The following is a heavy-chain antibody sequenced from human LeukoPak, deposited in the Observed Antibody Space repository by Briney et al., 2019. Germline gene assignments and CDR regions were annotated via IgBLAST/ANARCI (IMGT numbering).Heavy chain of an antibody. V-gene: IGHV4-59*08. J-gene: IGHJ4*02. CDR1: GASVTGTY. D-gene: IGHD5-24*01. Sequence: PETLSLTCSVSGASVTGTYWSWVRQTPGKGLEWIAYTYYGETTEYNPSLKSRATISVDTSKNHFSLDLRSVTAADTAVYFCARLGLYDGYTHDSWGQGTLVTVSS. CDR2: TYYGETT. CDR3: ARLGLYDGYTHDS.